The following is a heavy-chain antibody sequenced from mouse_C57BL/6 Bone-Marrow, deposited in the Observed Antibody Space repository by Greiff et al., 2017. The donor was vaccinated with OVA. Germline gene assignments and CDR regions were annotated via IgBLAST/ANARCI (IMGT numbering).Heavy chain of an antibody. J-gene: IGHJ2*01. V-gene: IGHV8-8*01. CDR3: ARNPNYYGSSLYYFDY. D-gene: IGHD1-1*01. CDR2: IWWDDDT. CDR1: GFSLSTFGMG. Sequence: QVQLKESGPGILQPSQTLSLTCSFSGFSLSTFGMGVGWIRQPSGKGLEWLAHIWWDDDTYYNPALKSRLTISKDTSKNQVFLKIANVDTADTATYYCARNPNYYGSSLYYFDYWGQGTTLTVSS.